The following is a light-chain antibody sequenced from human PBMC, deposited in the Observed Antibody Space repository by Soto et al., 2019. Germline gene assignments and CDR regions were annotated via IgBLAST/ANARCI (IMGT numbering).Light chain of an antibody. CDR2: SDN. J-gene: IGLJ2*01. CDR3: AAWDDSLNGPV. Sequence: QLVLTQPPSASGTPGQRVTISCSGSGSNIGSNTVNWYQQLPGTAPKLLMYSDNQRPSGVPDRFSGSKSGTSASLAISGLQSEDEADYYCAAWDDSLNGPVFGGGTKLTVL. CDR1: GSNIGSNT. V-gene: IGLV1-44*01.